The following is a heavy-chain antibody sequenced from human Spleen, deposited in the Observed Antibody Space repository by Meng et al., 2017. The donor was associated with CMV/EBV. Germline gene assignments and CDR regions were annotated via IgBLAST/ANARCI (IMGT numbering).Heavy chain of an antibody. D-gene: IGHD2-15*01. CDR1: GISFSNFA. CDR2: ISSDGRNK. V-gene: IGHV3-30*04. Sequence: GGSLRLSCAASGISFSNFAMHWVRQAPGKGLEWVAVISSDGRNKYYADSVMGRFTISRDNSKNTLYLQMSSLRAEDTTIYYCARLGFCSGGSCYPTPYGMDVWGQGTTVTVSS. J-gene: IGHJ6*02. CDR3: ARLGFCSGGSCYPTPYGMDV.